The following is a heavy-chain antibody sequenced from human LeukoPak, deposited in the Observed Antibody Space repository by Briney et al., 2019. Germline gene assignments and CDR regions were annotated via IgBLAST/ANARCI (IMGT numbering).Heavy chain of an antibody. D-gene: IGHD1-26*01. Sequence: ASAKVSCKASGYTFTGYYMHWVRQAPGQGLEWMGWINPNSGGTNYAQKFQGRVTMTRDTSISTAYMELSRLRSDDTAVYYCARDVGRGDYFDYWGQGTLVTVSS. CDR1: GYTFTGYY. J-gene: IGHJ4*02. CDR2: INPNSGGT. CDR3: ARDVGRGDYFDY. V-gene: IGHV1-2*02.